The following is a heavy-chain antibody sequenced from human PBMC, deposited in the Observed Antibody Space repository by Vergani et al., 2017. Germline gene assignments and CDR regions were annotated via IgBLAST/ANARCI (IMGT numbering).Heavy chain of an antibody. CDR1: GFTFSSYA. D-gene: IGHD2-15*01. CDR2: ISGSGGST. Sequence: EVQLLESGGDLVQPGGSLRLSCAASGFTFSSYAMSWVRQAPGKGLEWVSAISGSGGSTYYADSVKGRFTISRDNSKNTLYLQMNSLRAEDTAVYYCAKPTAGCSGGSCPSDYWGQGTLVTVSS. J-gene: IGHJ4*02. V-gene: IGHV3-23*01. CDR3: AKPTAGCSGGSCPSDY.